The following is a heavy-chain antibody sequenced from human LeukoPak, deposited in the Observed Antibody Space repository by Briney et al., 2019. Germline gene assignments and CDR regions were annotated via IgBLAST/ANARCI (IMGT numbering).Heavy chain of an antibody. CDR1: GGSFSSYY. Sequence: PSETLSLTCTVSGGSFSSYYWSWIRQPPGKGLEWIGYIYYSGSTNYNPPPTSRVTISVDTSKNQFSLKLSSVTAADTAVYYCARGYYGSGTPWFDPWGQGTLVTVSS. V-gene: IGHV4-59*01. D-gene: IGHD3-10*01. J-gene: IGHJ5*02. CDR3: ARGYYGSGTPWFDP. CDR2: IYYSGST.